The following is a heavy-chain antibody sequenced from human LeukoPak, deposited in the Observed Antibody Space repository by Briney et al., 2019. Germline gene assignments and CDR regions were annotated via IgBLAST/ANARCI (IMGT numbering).Heavy chain of an antibody. CDR3: AKCPSIIVGATNGYYFDY. D-gene: IGHD1-26*01. V-gene: IGHV3-23*01. CDR1: GFTFSSYA. J-gene: IGHJ4*02. Sequence: PGGSLRLSCAASGFTFSSYAMSWVRQAPGKGLEWVSAISGSGGSTYYADSVKGRFTISRDNSKNTLYLQMNSLRAEDTAVYYCAKCPSIIVGATNGYYFDYWGQGTLVTVFS. CDR2: ISGSGGST.